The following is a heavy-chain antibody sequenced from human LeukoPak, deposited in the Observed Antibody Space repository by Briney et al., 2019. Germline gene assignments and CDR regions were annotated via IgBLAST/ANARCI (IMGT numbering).Heavy chain of an antibody. CDR2: IYTSGST. CDR1: GGSISSYY. CDR3: ARGSHTQIYCSGGSCYSGWYFDL. D-gene: IGHD2-15*01. V-gene: IGHV4-4*07. Sequence: SETLSLTCTVSGGSISSYYWSWIRQPAGKGLEWIGRIYTSGSTNYNPSLKSRVTISVDTSKNQFSLKLSSVTAADTAVYYCARGSHTQIYCSGGSCYSGWYFDLWGRGTLVTVSS. J-gene: IGHJ2*01.